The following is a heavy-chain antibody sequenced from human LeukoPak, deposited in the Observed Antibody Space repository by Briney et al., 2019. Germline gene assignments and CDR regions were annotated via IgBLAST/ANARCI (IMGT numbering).Heavy chain of an antibody. CDR2: IYYSGST. Sequence: SETLSLTCTVSGGSISSYYWSWIRQPPGNGLEWIGYIYYSGSTNYNPSLKSRVTISVDTSKNQFSLKLSSVTAADTAVYYCARAMNLPKEGAFDIWGQGTMVTVSS. V-gene: IGHV4-59*01. J-gene: IGHJ3*02. D-gene: IGHD3-22*01. CDR3: ARAMNLPKEGAFDI. CDR1: GGSISSYY.